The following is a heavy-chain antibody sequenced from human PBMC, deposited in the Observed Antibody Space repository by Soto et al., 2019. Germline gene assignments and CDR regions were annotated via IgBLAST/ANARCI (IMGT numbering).Heavy chain of an antibody. CDR3: ARERHQGPPYYYYGMDV. Sequence: GASVKVSCKASGGTFSSYAISWVRQAPGQGLEWMGGIIPIFGIANYAQKFQGRVTITADESASTAYMELSSLRSEDTAVYYCARERHQGPPYYYYGMDVWGQGTTVTVSS. V-gene: IGHV1-69*13. CDR2: IIPIFGIA. D-gene: IGHD2-2*01. J-gene: IGHJ6*02. CDR1: GGTFSSYA.